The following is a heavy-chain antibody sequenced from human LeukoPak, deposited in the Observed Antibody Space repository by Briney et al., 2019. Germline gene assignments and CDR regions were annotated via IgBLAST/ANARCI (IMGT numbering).Heavy chain of an antibody. CDR2: IYYSGST. J-gene: IGHJ4*02. V-gene: IGHV4-31*03. Sequence: PSETLSLTCTVSGGSISSGGYYWSWIRQHPGKGLGWIGYIYYSGSTYYNPSLKSRVTISVDTSKNQFSLKLSSVTAADTAVYYCARARIAARPPYFDYWGQGTLVTVSS. D-gene: IGHD6-6*01. CDR3: ARARIAARPPYFDY. CDR1: GGSISSGGYY.